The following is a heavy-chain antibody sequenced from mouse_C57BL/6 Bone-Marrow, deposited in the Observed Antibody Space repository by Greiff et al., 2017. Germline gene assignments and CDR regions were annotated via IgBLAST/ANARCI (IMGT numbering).Heavy chain of an antibody. V-gene: IGHV1-82*01. CDR3: AGQLRLRNAMDY. J-gene: IGHJ4*01. CDR2: IYPGDGDT. D-gene: IGHD3-2*02. CDR1: GYAFSSSW. Sequence: VQLQQSGPELVKPGASVKISCKASGYAFSSSWMNWVKQRPGKGLEWIGRIYPGDGDTNYNGKFKGKATLTADKSSSTAYMQLSSLTSEDSAVYFCAGQLRLRNAMDYWGQGTSVTVSS.